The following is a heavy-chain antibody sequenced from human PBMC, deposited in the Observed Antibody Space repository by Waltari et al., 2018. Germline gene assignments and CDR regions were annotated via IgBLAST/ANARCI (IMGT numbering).Heavy chain of an antibody. CDR1: GFVFHNYG. CDR2: LGGNGGDR. D-gene: IGHD2-2*01. CDR3: AKVLRAFSSSPFHFYFDS. Sequence: EVQLLESGGGLVPPGGSVRLSCAAAGFVFHNYGMGWVRQGPGKGLGWVASLGGNGGDRYYADSVKGRFTISRDNSESTLSLQMDNLGGEDTAIYYCAKVLRAFSSSPFHFYFDSWGQGTLVAVSS. J-gene: IGHJ4*02. V-gene: IGHV3-23*01.